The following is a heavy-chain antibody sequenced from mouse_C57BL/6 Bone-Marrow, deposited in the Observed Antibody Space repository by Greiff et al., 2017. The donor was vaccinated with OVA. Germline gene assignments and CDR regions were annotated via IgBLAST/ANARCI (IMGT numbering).Heavy chain of an antibody. V-gene: IGHV5-6*01. D-gene: IGHD2-1*01. Sequence: EVKVVESGGDLVKPGGSLKLSCAASGFTFSSYGMSWVRQTPDKRLEWVATISSGGSYTYYPDSVKGRFTISRDNAKNTLYLQMSSLKSEDTAMYYCARQGGNSFAYWGQGTLVTVSA. CDR2: ISSGGSYT. CDR3: ARQGGNSFAY. CDR1: GFTFSSYG. J-gene: IGHJ3*01.